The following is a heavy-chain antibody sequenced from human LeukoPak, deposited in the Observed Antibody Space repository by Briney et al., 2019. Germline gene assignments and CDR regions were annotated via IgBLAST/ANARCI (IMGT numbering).Heavy chain of an antibody. CDR3: ASRFGYCSGGSCYGDFDY. Sequence: ASVKVSCKASGYTFTSYGISWVRQAPGQGLEWMGWISAYNGNTNYAQKLQGRVTMTTDTSTSTAYMELRSLRSDDTAVYYCASRFGYCSGGSCYGDFDYWGQGTLVTVSS. CDR1: GYTFTSYG. V-gene: IGHV1-18*01. CDR2: ISAYNGNT. J-gene: IGHJ4*02. D-gene: IGHD2-15*01.